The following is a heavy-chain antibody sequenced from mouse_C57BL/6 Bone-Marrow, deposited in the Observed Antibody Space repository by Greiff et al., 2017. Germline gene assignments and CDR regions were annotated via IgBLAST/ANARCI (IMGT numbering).Heavy chain of an antibody. CDR2: IDPANGNT. CDR1: GFNIKNTY. D-gene: IGHD2-5*01. J-gene: IGHJ4*01. Sequence: LVESVAELVRPGASVKLSCTASGFNIKNTYMHWVKQRPEQGLEWIGRIDPANGNTKYAPKFQGKATITADTSSNTAYLQLSSLTSEDTAIYYCARSYYSNYDAMDYWGQGTSVTVSS. CDR3: ARSYYSNYDAMDY. V-gene: IGHV14-3*01.